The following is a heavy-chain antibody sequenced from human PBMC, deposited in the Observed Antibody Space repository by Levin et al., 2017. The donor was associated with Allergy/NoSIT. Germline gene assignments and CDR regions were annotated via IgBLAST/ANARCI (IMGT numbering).Heavy chain of an antibody. CDR2: IYTSGST. J-gene: IGHJ6*03. Sequence: PSETLSLTCTVSGASISSGTHYWSWIRQPAGKALEWIGRIYTSGSTTYNPSLKSRVIISVDPSKNQFSLRLSSVTAADTAVYYCARDYSGAQNYYYYMDVWGKGTTVTVSS. CDR3: ARDYSGAQNYYYYMDV. CDR1: GASISSGTHY. D-gene: IGHD6-19*01. V-gene: IGHV4-61*02.